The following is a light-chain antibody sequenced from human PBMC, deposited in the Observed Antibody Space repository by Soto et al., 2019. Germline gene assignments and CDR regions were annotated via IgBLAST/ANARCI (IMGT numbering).Light chain of an antibody. V-gene: IGLV1-44*01. J-gene: IGLJ2*01. Sequence: HSVLTQPPSASGTPGQRVTISCSGSSSNIGSNTVNWYQQLPGTAPKLLIYSNNQRPSGVPDRFSGSKSGTSASLAISGLQSEDEADYYCAAWDDSLNGDVVFGGGTKLTVL. CDR3: AAWDDSLNGDVV. CDR1: SSNIGSNT. CDR2: SNN.